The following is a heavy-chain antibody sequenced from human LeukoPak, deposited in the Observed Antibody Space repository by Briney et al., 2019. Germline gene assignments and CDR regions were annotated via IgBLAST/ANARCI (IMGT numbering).Heavy chain of an antibody. J-gene: IGHJ4*02. Sequence: SQTPSLTCTVSGGSINSGGYYWYWIRQPPGKGLEWIGYIYYSGSTYYNPSLKSRVTISVDTSKNQFSLKLSSVTAADTAVYYCARDYGPVYYWGQGTLVTVSS. CDR3: ARDYGPVYY. D-gene: IGHD4-17*01. CDR1: GGSINSGGYY. V-gene: IGHV4-30-4*08. CDR2: IYYSGST.